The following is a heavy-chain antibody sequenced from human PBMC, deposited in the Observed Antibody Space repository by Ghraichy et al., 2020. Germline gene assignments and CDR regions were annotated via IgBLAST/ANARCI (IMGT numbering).Heavy chain of an antibody. D-gene: IGHD2-15*01. CDR2: IRYDGSNE. Sequence: GGSLRLSCAASGFTFSSYGMQWVRQAPGKGLEWLAFIRYDGSNEYYADSMKGRFTISRDDSKNTLHLQLNSLRVEDTAVYYCARSAPGVAPDYWGQGTLVTVSS. CDR3: ARSAPGVAPDY. J-gene: IGHJ4*02. CDR1: GFTFSSYG. V-gene: IGHV3-30*02.